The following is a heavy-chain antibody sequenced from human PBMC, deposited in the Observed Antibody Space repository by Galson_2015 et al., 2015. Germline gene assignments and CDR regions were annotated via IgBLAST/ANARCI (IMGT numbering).Heavy chain of an antibody. J-gene: IGHJ3*02. D-gene: IGHD2-2*01. CDR2: IWYDGSNK. CDR3: ARASYSHCSSTSCYGTAFDI. Sequence: SLRLSCAASGFTFSSYGMHWVRQAPGKGLEWVAVIWYDGSNKYYADSVKGRFTISRDNSKNTLYLQMNSLRAEDTAVYYCARASYSHCSSTSCYGTAFDIWGQGTMVTVSS. V-gene: IGHV3-33*01. CDR1: GFTFSSYG.